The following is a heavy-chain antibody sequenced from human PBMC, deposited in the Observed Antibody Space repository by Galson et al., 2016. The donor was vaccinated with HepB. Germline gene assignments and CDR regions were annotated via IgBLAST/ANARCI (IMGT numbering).Heavy chain of an antibody. J-gene: IGHJ6*04. CDR1: GFTFSMYG. D-gene: IGHD1-1*01. Sequence: SLRLSCAASGFTFSMYGMDWVRQAPGKGLEWVSAIRAGGESTSYADSVKGRFTISRDNSKDPLYLQMEHLRADDTAVYYCAKDIRPVKATLDYYFYAMDVWGSGTTVTVSS. CDR3: AKDIRPVKATLDYYFYAMDV. CDR2: IRAGGEST. V-gene: IGHV3-23*01.